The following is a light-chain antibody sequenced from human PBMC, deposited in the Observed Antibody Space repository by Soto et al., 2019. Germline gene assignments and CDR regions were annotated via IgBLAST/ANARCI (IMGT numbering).Light chain of an antibody. Sequence: DLQMTQSPSSLSASVAYRVTITCRSSQSISSYLNWYQQKPGKAPKLLIYAASSLQSGVPSRFSGSGSGTDFTLTITSLQHEDFATYYCQQSYSTPQTFGQGTKVDIK. V-gene: IGKV1-39*01. CDR1: QSISSY. J-gene: IGKJ1*01. CDR2: AAS. CDR3: QQSYSTPQT.